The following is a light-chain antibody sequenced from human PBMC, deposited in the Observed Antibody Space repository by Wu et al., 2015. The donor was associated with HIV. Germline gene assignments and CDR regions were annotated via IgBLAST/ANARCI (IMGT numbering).Light chain of an antibody. J-gene: IGKJ3*01. CDR1: TSLXRDF. V-gene: IGKV3-20*01. Sequence: PREGTDPLLAGPVTSLXRDFVASVPRTDWPGSQAPHLWYIHRPTGIPDRFSGSGSGTDFTLTISRLEPEDFAVYYCQYYSASRFTFGPGTRVEIK. CDR3: QYYSASRFT. CDR2: YI.